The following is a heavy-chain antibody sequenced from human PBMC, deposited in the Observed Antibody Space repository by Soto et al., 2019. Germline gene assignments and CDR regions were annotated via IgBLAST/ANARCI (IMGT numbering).Heavy chain of an antibody. D-gene: IGHD3-3*01. V-gene: IGHV4-59*08. J-gene: IGHJ4*02. Sequence: PSETLSLTCTVSGGSISSYYWSWIRQPPGKGLEWIGYIYYSGSTNYNPSLKSRVTISVDTSKNQFSLKLSSVTAADTAVYYCARQWSGHAKRLFFDYWGQGSLVTVSS. CDR2: IYYSGST. CDR1: GGSISSYY. CDR3: ARQWSGHAKRLFFDY.